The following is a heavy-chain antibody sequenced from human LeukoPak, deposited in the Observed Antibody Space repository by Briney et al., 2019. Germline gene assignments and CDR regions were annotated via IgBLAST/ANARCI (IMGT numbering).Heavy chain of an antibody. Sequence: GGSLRLSCAASGFIFSSYSMNWVRQAPGKGLEWVSSISSSSSYIYYADSVKGRFTISRDNAKNSLYLQMNSLRAEDTAVYYCARAIAVAGNYPGDAFDIWGQGTMVTVSS. CDR1: GFIFSSYS. CDR2: ISSSSSYI. CDR3: ARAIAVAGNYPGDAFDI. D-gene: IGHD6-19*01. J-gene: IGHJ3*02. V-gene: IGHV3-21*01.